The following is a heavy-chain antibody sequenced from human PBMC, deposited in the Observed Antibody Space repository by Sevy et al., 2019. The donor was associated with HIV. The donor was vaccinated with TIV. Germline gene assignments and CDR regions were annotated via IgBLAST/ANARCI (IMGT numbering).Heavy chain of an antibody. D-gene: IGHD2-15*01. J-gene: IGHJ6*02. CDR3: ARGSCIGGSCHTGYHGMDV. V-gene: IGHV3-21*06. Sequence: GESLKISCAASGFIFSGYNMHWVRQAPGKGLEWVSSISTSSTYIYQADSVKGRFTISRDNAQNSVYLQMNSLRVEDTALYYCARGSCIGGSCHTGYHGMDVWGQGTTVTVSS. CDR1: GFIFSGYN. CDR2: ISTSSTYI.